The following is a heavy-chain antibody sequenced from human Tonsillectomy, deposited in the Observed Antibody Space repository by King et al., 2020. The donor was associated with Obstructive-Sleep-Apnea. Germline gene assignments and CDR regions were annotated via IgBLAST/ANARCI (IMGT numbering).Heavy chain of an antibody. D-gene: IGHD6-13*01. CDR3: AKVKGPGYRGNWYGDWFDP. CDR2: ISGSGVST. Sequence: VQLVESGGGLIQPGGSLRLSCAASGFTFSSYAMSWVRQAPGKGLEWVSAISGSGVSTYYADSVKGRFTISRDNSKNTLYLQMNSLRAEDTAVYYCAKVKGPGYRGNWYGDWFDPWGQGTLVTVSS. CDR1: GFTFSSYA. V-gene: IGHV3-23*04. J-gene: IGHJ5*02.